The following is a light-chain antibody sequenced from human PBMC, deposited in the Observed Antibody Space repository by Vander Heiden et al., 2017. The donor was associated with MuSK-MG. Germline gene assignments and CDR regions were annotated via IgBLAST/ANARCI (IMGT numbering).Light chain of an antibody. V-gene: IGLV1-47*01. CDR3: ASWDDSLSDYV. J-gene: IGLJ1*01. Sequence: QSVLTQPPSASGTPGQRVTISCSGSSSNIESDFVYWYQQLPGMAPKLLIFKNNQRPSGVPDRFSGSKSGTSASLAISGLRSEDEADYYCASWDDSLSDYVFGTGTKVTVL. CDR1: SSNIESDF. CDR2: KNN.